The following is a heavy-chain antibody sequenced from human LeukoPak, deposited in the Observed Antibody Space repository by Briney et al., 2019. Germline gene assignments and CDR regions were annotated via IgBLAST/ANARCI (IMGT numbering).Heavy chain of an antibody. CDR2: SNSDGSST. CDR3: ARVGSGYDTFDY. V-gene: IGHV3-74*01. J-gene: IGHJ4*02. Sequence: GSLRLSCAASGFTFSSYWMHWVRQAPGKGLVWVSRSNSDGSSTTYADSVKGRFTISRDNAENTLYLQMNSLRAEDTAVYYCARVGSGYDTFDYWGQGTLVTVSS. CDR1: GFTFSSYW. D-gene: IGHD5-12*01.